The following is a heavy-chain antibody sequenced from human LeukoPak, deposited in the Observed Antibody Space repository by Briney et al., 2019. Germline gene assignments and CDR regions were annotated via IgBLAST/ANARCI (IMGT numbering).Heavy chain of an antibody. D-gene: IGHD3-16*01. V-gene: IGHV1-8*01. Sequence: ASVKVSCKASGYTFTDYDINWVRQATGQGLEWMGWMNPNSGNTGYAQSFQGRVTVTRNTSISTAYMELSSLRSEDTAVYYCARKRRGGVIDYWGQGTLVTVSS. CDR2: MNPNSGNT. J-gene: IGHJ4*02. CDR1: GYTFTDYD. CDR3: ARKRRGGVIDY.